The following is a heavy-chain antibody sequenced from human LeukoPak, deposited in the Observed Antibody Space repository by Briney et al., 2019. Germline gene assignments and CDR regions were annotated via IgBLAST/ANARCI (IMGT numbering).Heavy chain of an antibody. CDR1: GYTFTSYG. CDR3: ARANSYYGSGARYGMDV. D-gene: IGHD3-10*01. Sequence: ASVKVSCKAFGYTFTSYGISWVRQAPGQGLEWMGWISAYNGNTNYAQKLQGRVTMTTDTSTSTAYMELRSLRSDDTAVYYCARANSYYGSGARYGMDVWGQGTTVTVSS. V-gene: IGHV1-18*01. J-gene: IGHJ6*02. CDR2: ISAYNGNT.